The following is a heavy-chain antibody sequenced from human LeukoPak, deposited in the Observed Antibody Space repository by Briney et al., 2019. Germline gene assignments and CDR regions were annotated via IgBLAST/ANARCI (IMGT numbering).Heavy chain of an antibody. J-gene: IGHJ4*02. CDR3: AKLNLGEMAYFDS. V-gene: IGHV3-23*01. CDR1: GFLLKWYV. Sequence: GSLEPFCEGPGFLLKWYVLGLVRQAPGKGLGGVSSISVGGGDTFTADSVKGRFTITRENSKNTLYLQMMGLRVEDTAIYYCAKLNLGEMAYFDSWGQGILVTVSS. CDR2: ISVGGGDT. D-gene: IGHD2-21*01.